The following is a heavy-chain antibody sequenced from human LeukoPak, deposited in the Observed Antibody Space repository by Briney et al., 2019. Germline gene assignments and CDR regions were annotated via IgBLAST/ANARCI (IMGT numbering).Heavy chain of an antibody. CDR3: ARALSWTTDSYYYMDV. D-gene: IGHD3/OR15-3a*01. Sequence: ASVKVSCMTSGYTFTSYDINWVRQATGQGLEWMGWMNPNSGNTGYAQKFQGRVTMTKNTSITTAYMELNSLRSEDTAVYYCARALSWTTDSYYYMDVWGQGTTVTVSS. CDR1: GYTFTSYD. J-gene: IGHJ6*03. CDR2: MNPNSGNT. V-gene: IGHV1-8*01.